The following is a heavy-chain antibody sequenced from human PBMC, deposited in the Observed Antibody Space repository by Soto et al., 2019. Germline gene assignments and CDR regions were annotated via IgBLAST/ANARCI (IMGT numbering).Heavy chain of an antibody. V-gene: IGHV1-8*01. CDR1: GYTFTSYD. CDR2: MNPNSGNT. CDR3: ARGRVEYDILTGYTSDYYYYGMDV. Sequence: ASVKVSCKASGYTFTSYDINCVRQATGQGLEWMGWMNPNSGNTGYAQKFQGRVTMTRNTSISTAYMELSSLRSEDTAVYYCARGRVEYDILTGYTSDYYYYGMDVWGQGTTVTVSS. J-gene: IGHJ6*02. D-gene: IGHD3-9*01.